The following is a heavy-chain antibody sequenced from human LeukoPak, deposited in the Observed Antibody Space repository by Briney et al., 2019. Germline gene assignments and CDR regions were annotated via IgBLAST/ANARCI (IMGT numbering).Heavy chain of an antibody. Sequence: GGSLRLSCAASGFTFSNYWMSWVRQAPERGLEWVSVIYSGGSTFYADSVKGRFTISRDNSKNTLYLQMNSLRAEDTAVYYCASDSYSPEYFQHWGQGTLVTVSS. D-gene: IGHD2-15*01. CDR3: ASDSYSPEYFQH. CDR1: GFTFSNYW. CDR2: IYSGGST. V-gene: IGHV3-66*01. J-gene: IGHJ1*01.